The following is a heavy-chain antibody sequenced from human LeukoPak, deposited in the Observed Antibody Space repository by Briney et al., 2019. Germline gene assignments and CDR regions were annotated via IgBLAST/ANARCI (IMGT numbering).Heavy chain of an antibody. V-gene: IGHV4-61*02. Sequence: SETLSPTCTVSGGCTSSSSYYWSWIRQPAGKGLEGIGRIYTSGSTNYNPSLKSRVTISVDTSKNQFSLKLSSVTAADTAVYYCARARGYYYYYMDVWGKGTTVTVSS. J-gene: IGHJ6*03. D-gene: IGHD3-10*01. CDR3: ARARGYYYYYMDV. CDR1: GGCTSSSSYY. CDR2: IYTSGST.